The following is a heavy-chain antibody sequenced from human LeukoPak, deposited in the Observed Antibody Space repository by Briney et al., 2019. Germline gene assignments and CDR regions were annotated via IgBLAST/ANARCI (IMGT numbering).Heavy chain of an antibody. Sequence: GASVKVSCKASGYTFTGYYMHWVRQAPGQGLEWMGWINPNSGGTNYAQKFQGRVTMTRDTSISTAYMELSRLRSDDTAVYYCAKVMVITGTTLVPLYYYYGMDVWGQGTTVTVSS. J-gene: IGHJ6*02. V-gene: IGHV1-2*02. CDR2: INPNSGGT. D-gene: IGHD1-7*01. CDR1: GYTFTGYY. CDR3: AKVMVITGTTLVPLYYYYGMDV.